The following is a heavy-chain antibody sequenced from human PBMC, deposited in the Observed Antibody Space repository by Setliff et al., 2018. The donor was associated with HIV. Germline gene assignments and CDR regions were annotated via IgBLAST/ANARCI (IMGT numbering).Heavy chain of an antibody. CDR2: IHPNTGST. CDR1: GYTFTAYY. V-gene: IGHV1-2*05. J-gene: IGHJ3*01. Sequence: ASVKVSCKTSGYTFTAYYIYWVRQAPGHGLELMGRIHPNTGSTNYLQEFQGRVTITRDTSMSTVYMALTGLTSDDTDVYYCAKQGYSDSLYAFDVWGQGTMVTVSS. D-gene: IGHD1-26*01. CDR3: AKQGYSDSLYAFDV.